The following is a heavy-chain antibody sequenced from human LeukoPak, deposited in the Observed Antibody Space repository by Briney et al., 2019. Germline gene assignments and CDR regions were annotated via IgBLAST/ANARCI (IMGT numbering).Heavy chain of an antibody. D-gene: IGHD6-13*01. V-gene: IGHV4-59*01. CDR3: ARVSAAAGRGFDY. Sequence: SETLSLTCTVSGGSISSYYWSWLRQPPGKGLEWLGFIYYSGSTNYNPSLKSRVTISVDTSKNQFSLKLSSVTAADTAVYYCARVSAAAGRGFDYWGQGTPVTVSS. CDR1: GGSISSYY. CDR2: IYYSGST. J-gene: IGHJ4*02.